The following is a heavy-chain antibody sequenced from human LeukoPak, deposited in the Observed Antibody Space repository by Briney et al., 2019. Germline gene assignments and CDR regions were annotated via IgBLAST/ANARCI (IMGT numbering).Heavy chain of an antibody. V-gene: IGHV4-34*01. CDR3: AGRRSSWYR. J-gene: IGHJ5*02. CDR1: GGSFSGYY. D-gene: IGHD6-13*01. Sequence: SETLSLTCAVYGGSFSGYYWSWICQPPGKGLEWIGEINHSGSTNYNPSLKSRVTISVDTSKNQFSLKLSSVTAADTAVYYCAGRRSSWYRWGQGTLVTVSS. CDR2: INHSGST.